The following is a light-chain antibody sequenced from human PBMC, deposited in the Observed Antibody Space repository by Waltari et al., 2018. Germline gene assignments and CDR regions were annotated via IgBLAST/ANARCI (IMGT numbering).Light chain of an antibody. V-gene: IGKV1-39*01. CDR2: AAS. J-gene: IGKJ2*01. CDR1: QSISGR. CDR3: QQSYTLPYT. Sequence: DVQMTQSPPSLSASVGDRVTITCRASQSISGRLNWYQHKPGKGPNLLIYAASSVQKGVPSRFSGTRSGTDCSLTISSLQPEDFATYYCQQSYTLPYTFGQGTKLEI.